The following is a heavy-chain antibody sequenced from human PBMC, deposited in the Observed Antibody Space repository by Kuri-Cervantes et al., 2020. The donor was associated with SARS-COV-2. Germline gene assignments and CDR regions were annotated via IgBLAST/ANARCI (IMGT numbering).Heavy chain of an antibody. CDR3: ARVGVRSYGVLDY. J-gene: IGHJ4*02. D-gene: IGHD5-18*01. CDR1: GGSINDYY. Sequence: SETLSLTCTVSGGSINDYYWSWIPQPPGKGLEWIGYIYDSANTNYNTSLRSRVTMSVDTSKNQVSLKLTSVTAADTAVYFCARVGVRSYGVLDYWGQGTLVTVSS. CDR2: IYDSANT. V-gene: IGHV4-59*01.